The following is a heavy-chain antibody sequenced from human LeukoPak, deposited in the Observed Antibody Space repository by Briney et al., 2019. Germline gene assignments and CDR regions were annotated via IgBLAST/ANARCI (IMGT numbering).Heavy chain of an antibody. CDR3: ARMRVPAASYYYYGMDV. D-gene: IGHD2-2*01. CDR2: ISSNGGST. CDR1: GFTFSSYA. Sequence: PGGSLRLSCAASGFTFSSYAMHWVRQAPGKGLEYVSAISSNGGSTYYANSVKGGFTISRDNSKNTLYLQMGSLRAEDMAVYYCARMRVPAASYYYYGMDVWGQGTTVTVSS. J-gene: IGHJ6*02. V-gene: IGHV3-64*01.